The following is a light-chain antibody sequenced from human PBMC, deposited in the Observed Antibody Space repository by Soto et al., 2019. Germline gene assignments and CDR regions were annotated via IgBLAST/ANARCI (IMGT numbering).Light chain of an antibody. CDR3: QQYGSSPAT. CDR1: QSVSSSY. V-gene: IGKV3-20*01. Sequence: EIVMTQSPATLSVSPGDRATLSCRASQSVSSSYLAWYQQKPGQAPRLLIYGASSRAIGIPDRFSGSGSGTDLTITISRLEPEDFEVYYCQQYGSSPATFGQGTKVDIK. J-gene: IGKJ1*01. CDR2: GAS.